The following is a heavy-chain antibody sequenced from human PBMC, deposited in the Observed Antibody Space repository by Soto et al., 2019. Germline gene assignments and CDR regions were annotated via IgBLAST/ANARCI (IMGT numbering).Heavy chain of an antibody. V-gene: IGHV4-31*03. D-gene: IGHD3-10*01. Sequence: SETLSLTCTVSGGSISSGGYYWSWIRQQPGKGLEWIGYIYNSGSTYYNKSLKSRVTISVDTSKNQFSLKLSSVTAADTAVYYCARGPTMVRGVILYYFDYWGQGTLVTVSS. CDR1: GGSISSGGYY. J-gene: IGHJ4*02. CDR3: ARGPTMVRGVILYYFDY. CDR2: IYNSGST.